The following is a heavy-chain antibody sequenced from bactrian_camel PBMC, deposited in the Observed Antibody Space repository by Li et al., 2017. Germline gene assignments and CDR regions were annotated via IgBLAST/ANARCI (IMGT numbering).Heavy chain of an antibody. Sequence: HVQLVESGGGLVQPGGSLRLSCAASGFIFSSYYMTWVRQAPGKGLEWVSSIYSDGSNTDYADSVKGRFTISRDNAKNTVYLQMNSLKSEDTARYYCATERPVWAWGLEYNYWGQGTQVTVSS. D-gene: IGHD3*01. V-gene: IGHV3-2*01. CDR2: IYSDGSNT. CDR3: ATERPVWAWGLEYNY. J-gene: IGHJ4*01. CDR1: GFIFSSYY.